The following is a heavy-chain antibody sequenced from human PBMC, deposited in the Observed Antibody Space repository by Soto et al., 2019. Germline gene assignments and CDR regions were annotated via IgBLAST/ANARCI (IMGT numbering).Heavy chain of an antibody. CDR2: INPNSGGT. CDR3: ARGEPVVSSASWFDP. CDR1: GYTFTGYY. Sequence: QVQLVQSGAEVKKPGASVKVSCKASGYTFTGYYMHWVRQAPGQGLEWMGWINPNSGGTNYAQKFQGWVTMTRDTSSSPAYRELSRLRSDDTAVYYCARGEPVVSSASWFDPWGQGTLVTVSS. V-gene: IGHV1-2*04. J-gene: IGHJ5*02. D-gene: IGHD6-6*01.